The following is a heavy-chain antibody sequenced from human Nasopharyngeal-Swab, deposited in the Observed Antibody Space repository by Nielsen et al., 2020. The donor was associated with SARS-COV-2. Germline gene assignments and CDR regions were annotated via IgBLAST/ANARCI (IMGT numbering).Heavy chain of an antibody. CDR2: INWNGGST. J-gene: IGHJ6*02. CDR3: AREEAYDGGNDYSYYYYGMDV. V-gene: IGHV3-20*04. Sequence: GESLKISCAASGFTFGDYGMSWVRQAPGKGLEWVSGINWNGGSTGYADSVKGRFTISRDNAKNSLYLQMNSLRAEDTALYYCAREEAYDGGNDYSYYYYGMDVWGQGTTVTVSS. D-gene: IGHD2-21*02. CDR1: GFTFGDYG.